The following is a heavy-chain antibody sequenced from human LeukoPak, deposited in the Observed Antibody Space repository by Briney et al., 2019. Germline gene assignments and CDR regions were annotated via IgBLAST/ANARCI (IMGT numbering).Heavy chain of an antibody. CDR3: ARGYNSFDL. D-gene: IGHD1-1*01. J-gene: IGHJ3*01. CDR2: SRNKAKSYTT. CDR1: GFTFSDHY. Sequence: PGGSLRLSCAASGFTFSDHYMDWVRQAPGKGVEWVGRSRNKAKSYTTEYAASVKGRFTISRDNSKNSLYLQMNSLKTEDTAVYYCARGYNSFDLWGQGTMVTVSS. V-gene: IGHV3-72*01.